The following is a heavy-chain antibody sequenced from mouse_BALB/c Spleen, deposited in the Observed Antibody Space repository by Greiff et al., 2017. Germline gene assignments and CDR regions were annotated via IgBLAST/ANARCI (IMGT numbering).Heavy chain of an antibody. CDR1: GFTFSSYA. J-gene: IGHJ4*01. CDR3: AREGYYGNYEGAMDY. Sequence: EVMLVESGGGLVKPGGSLKLSCAASGFTFSSYAMSWVRQTPEKRLEWVASISSGGSTYYPDSVKGRFTISRDNARNILYLQMSSLRSEDTAMYYCAREGYYGNYEGAMDYWGQGTSVTVSS. CDR2: ISSGGST. D-gene: IGHD2-1*01. V-gene: IGHV5-6-5*01.